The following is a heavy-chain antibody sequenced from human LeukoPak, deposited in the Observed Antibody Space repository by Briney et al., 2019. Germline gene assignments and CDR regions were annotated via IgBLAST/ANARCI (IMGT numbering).Heavy chain of an antibody. Sequence: SETLSLTCAVSGGSVTSYYWSWVRQVPGKGLEWIGYVYYSGTTNYNPSLKSRVTISVDTSKNQFSLKLSSVTAADTAVYYCATQILLCHYYWGQGTLVTVSS. CDR3: ATQILLCHYY. CDR1: GGSVTSYY. CDR2: VYYSGTT. V-gene: IGHV4-59*08. J-gene: IGHJ4*02. D-gene: IGHD2/OR15-2a*01.